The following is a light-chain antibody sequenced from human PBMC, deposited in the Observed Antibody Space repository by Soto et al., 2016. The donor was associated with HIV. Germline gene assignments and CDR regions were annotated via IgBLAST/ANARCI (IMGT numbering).Light chain of an antibody. CDR3: QKYNNDLT. V-gene: IGKV1-27*01. CDR1: QDISNY. Sequence: DIQLTQSPSSLSASIGDRVSITCRASQDISNYLAWYQQKPGEVPKLLIFAAISLQSGVPSRFSGRGSGTQFTLTISSLQPEDIGTYYCQKYNNDLTFGGGTKVEI. CDR2: AAI. J-gene: IGKJ4*01.